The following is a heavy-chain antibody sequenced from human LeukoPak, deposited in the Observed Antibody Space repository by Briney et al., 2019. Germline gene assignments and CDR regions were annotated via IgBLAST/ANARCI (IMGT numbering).Heavy chain of an antibody. CDR1: GGSISSGGYS. V-gene: IGHV4-30-2*01. J-gene: IGHJ6*03. Sequence: ASETLSLTCAVSGGSISSGGYSWSWLRQPPGKGLEWFGYIFHSGSTYYNPSLKSRVTISVDTSKNQFSLKLSSVTAADTAVYYCAREHSLWFGAGYYYMDVWGKGTTVTVSS. CDR3: AREHSLWFGAGYYYMDV. D-gene: IGHD3-10*01. CDR2: IFHSGST.